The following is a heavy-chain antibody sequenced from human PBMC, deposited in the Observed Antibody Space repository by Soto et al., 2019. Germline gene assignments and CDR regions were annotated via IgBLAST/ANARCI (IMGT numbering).Heavy chain of an antibody. CDR2: ISGSGGDI. CDR3: ATHSWDH. CDR1: GLTFSRAD. J-gene: IGHJ4*02. V-gene: IGHV3-23*01. Sequence: GGSLRLSCAASGLTFSRADLSWVRQAPGKGLEWVSAISGSGGDIHYADSLKGRFTVSRDNPKNTLFLQMSSLRVEDTAIYYCATHSWDHWGQGTLVTVSS.